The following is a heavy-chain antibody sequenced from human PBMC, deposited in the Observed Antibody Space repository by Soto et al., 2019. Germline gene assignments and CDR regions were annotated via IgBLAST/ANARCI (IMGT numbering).Heavy chain of an antibody. J-gene: IGHJ6*02. Sequence: QVQLVQSGAEVKKPGASVKVSCKASGYTFTGYYMHWVRQAPGQGLEWMGWINPNSGGTNYAQKLQGWVTMTRDTSISTAYMELSRLRSDDTAVYYCARESWGQAGMDVWGQGTTVTVSS. CDR1: GYTFTGYY. D-gene: IGHD3-16*01. V-gene: IGHV1-2*04. CDR2: INPNSGGT. CDR3: ARESWGQAGMDV.